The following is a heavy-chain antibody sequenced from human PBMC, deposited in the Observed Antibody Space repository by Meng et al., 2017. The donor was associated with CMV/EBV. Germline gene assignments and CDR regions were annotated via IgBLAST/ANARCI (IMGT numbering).Heavy chain of an antibody. Sequence: GESLKISCAASGFTFSSYWMHWVRQAPGKGLVWVSRINSDGSSTSYADSVKGRFTISRDNAKNTLYLQMNSLRDEDTAVYYCARDGPNGIAVAGGDIWGQGTMVTVSS. CDR3: ARDGPNGIAVAGGDI. D-gene: IGHD6-19*01. V-gene: IGHV3-74*01. J-gene: IGHJ3*02. CDR2: INSDGSST. CDR1: GFTFSSYW.